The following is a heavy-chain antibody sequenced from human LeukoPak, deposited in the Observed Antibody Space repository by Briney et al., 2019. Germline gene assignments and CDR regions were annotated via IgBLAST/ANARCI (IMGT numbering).Heavy chain of an antibody. D-gene: IGHD1-26*01. V-gene: IGHV4-34*01. Sequence: SETLSLTCAVYGGSFSGYYWSWIRQPPGKGLEWIGEINHSGSTNYNPSLKSRVTISVDTSKNQFSLKLSSVIAADTAVYYCARVPCSGNLRRAEYFQHWGQGTLVTVSS. J-gene: IGHJ1*01. CDR3: ARVPCSGNLRRAEYFQH. CDR2: INHSGST. CDR1: GGSFSGYY.